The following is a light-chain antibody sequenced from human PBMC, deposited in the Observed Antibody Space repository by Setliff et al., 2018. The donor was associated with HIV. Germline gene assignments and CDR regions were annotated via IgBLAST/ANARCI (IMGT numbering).Light chain of an antibody. CDR1: NIGSAS. V-gene: IGLV3-21*04. Sequence: SYELAQPPSVSVAPGKTARITCEGNNIGSASVHWYQQKPGQAPVVVIYYDCDRPSGIPERFSGSNSGNTATLTISRVEAGDEADYYCQVWDSSSDHPFAFGTGTKVTVL. J-gene: IGLJ1*01. CDR2: YDC. CDR3: QVWDSSSDHPFA.